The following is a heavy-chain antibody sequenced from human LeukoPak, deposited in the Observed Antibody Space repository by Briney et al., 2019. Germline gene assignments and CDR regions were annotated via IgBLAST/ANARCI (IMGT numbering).Heavy chain of an antibody. CDR2: INWNAGST. D-gene: IGHD3-16*01. V-gene: IGHV3-20*04. CDR3: ARGPGEGLFDY. Sequence: PGGSLRLSCTVSEFTSDNYGVSWVRQAPGKGLEWVAGINWNAGSTGYADSVKGRFTISRDNAKNSVFLQMNSLRAEDTALYYCARGPGEGLFDYWGQGTLVTVSS. J-gene: IGHJ4*02. CDR1: EFTSDNYG.